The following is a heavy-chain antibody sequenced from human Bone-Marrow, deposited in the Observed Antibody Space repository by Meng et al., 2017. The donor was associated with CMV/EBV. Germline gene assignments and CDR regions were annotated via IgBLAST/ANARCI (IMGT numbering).Heavy chain of an antibody. CDR3: AKDGRVFVKD. J-gene: IGHJ1*01. CDR1: GFTFSSYG. V-gene: IGHV3-30*02. D-gene: IGHD3-16*02. CDR2: IRYDGSNK. Sequence: GESLKISCAASGFTFSSYGMHWVRQAPGKGLEWVAFIRYDGSNKYYADSVKGRFTISRDNSKNTLYLQMNSLRAEDTVVYYCAKDGRVFVKDWGQGTLVTVSS.